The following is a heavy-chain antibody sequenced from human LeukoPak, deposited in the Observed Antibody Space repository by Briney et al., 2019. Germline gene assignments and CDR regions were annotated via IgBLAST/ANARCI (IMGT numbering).Heavy chain of an antibody. V-gene: IGHV3-21*01. Sequence: GGSLRLSCAASGFIFSSYTMNWVRQAPGKGLEWVSSISSGSRYIYYADSVKGRFTISRDNAKNSLYPQMNSLRAEDTALYYCARAHDWGSGVDAFDIWGQGTMVIVSS. CDR1: GFIFSSYT. CDR3: ARAHDWGSGVDAFDI. D-gene: IGHD7-27*01. J-gene: IGHJ3*02. CDR2: ISSGSRYI.